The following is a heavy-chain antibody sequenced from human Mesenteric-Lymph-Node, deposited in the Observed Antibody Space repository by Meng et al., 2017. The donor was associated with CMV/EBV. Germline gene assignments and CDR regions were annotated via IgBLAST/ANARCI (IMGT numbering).Heavy chain of an antibody. D-gene: IGHD1-26*01. V-gene: IGHV3-15*07. Sequence: EVQLVESGGGLVKPGGSLRLSCVASDFTLNGAWMNWVRQAPGKGLEWVGRVKSASAGGAADAAAPVKGRFTVSRDDSRKTLHLQMDNLKIEDTAVYYCTTGWDQYFDFWGQGALVTVSS. CDR1: DFTLNGAW. CDR2: VKSASAGGAA. J-gene: IGHJ4*02. CDR3: TTGWDQYFDF.